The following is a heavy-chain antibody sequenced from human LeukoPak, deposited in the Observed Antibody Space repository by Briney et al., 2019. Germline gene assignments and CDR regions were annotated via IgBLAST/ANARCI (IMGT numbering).Heavy chain of an antibody. V-gene: IGHV3-23*01. CDR3: AKDLTSSRDY. D-gene: IGHD6-6*01. CDR1: GFTFSSYA. J-gene: IGHJ4*02. CDR2: ISGSGGST. Sequence: GGSLRLSCAASGFTFSSYAMNWVRQAPGKGLEWVSAISGSGGSTYYADSVKGRFTISRDNSKNTLYLQMNSLRVEDMAVYYCAKDLTSSRDYWGQGTLVTVSS.